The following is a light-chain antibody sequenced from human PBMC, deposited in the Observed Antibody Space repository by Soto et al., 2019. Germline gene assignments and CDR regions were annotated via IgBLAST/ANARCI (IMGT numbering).Light chain of an antibody. CDR1: QGIRNA. CDR3: LQYNSYPHT. Sequence: DIQMTQSPSSLSASVGDRVTITCRASQGIRNALGWYQQKPGKAPKRLIYAASSLQSGVPSRFSGSGSGTEFTLTIRSLQPEDFATYYCLQYNSYPHTFGQGTKLEIK. J-gene: IGKJ2*01. CDR2: AAS. V-gene: IGKV1-17*01.